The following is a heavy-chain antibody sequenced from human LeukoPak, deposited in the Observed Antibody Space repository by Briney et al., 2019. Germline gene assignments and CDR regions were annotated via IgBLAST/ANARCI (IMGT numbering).Heavy chain of an antibody. CDR2: LSGSGIST. Sequence: GGSLRLSCAASGFTFSSYAMTWVRQAPGKGLEWVSALSGSGISTYHADSVKGRFTISRDNSKNTLYLQMNSLRAEDTAVYYCAKGGYCTNGVCSNDYWGQGTLVTVSS. CDR1: GFTFSSYA. J-gene: IGHJ4*02. V-gene: IGHV3-23*01. D-gene: IGHD2-8*01. CDR3: AKGGYCTNGVCSNDY.